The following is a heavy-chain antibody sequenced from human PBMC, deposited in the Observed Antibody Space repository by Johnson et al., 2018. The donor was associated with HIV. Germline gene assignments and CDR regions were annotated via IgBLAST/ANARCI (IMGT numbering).Heavy chain of an antibody. D-gene: IGHD6-6*01. J-gene: IGHJ3*02. CDR1: GFTFSTYW. CDR3: ARELRIAARGLAFDI. Sequence: VQLVESGGGVVQPGGSLRLSCAASGFTFSTYWMHWVRQPPGKGLVWVSRINTDGSATTYADSVRGRFTISRDNAKKSLYLQMNSLRAEDTAVYYCARELRIAARGLAFDIWGRGTMVTVSS. CDR2: INTDGSAT. V-gene: IGHV3-74*01.